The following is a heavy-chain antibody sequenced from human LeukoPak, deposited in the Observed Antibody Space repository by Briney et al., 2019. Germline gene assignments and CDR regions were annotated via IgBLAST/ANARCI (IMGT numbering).Heavy chain of an antibody. D-gene: IGHD3/OR15-3a*01. CDR2: IIPIFGTA. V-gene: IGHV1-69*05. Sequence: SVKVSCKASGGTFSSYAISWVRQAPGQGLEWMGGIIPIFGTANYAQKFQGRVTITTDESTSTAYMELSSLRSEDTAVYYCARASIFGPVDRNAFDIWGQGTMVTVSS. CDR3: ARASIFGPVDRNAFDI. J-gene: IGHJ3*02. CDR1: GGTFSSYA.